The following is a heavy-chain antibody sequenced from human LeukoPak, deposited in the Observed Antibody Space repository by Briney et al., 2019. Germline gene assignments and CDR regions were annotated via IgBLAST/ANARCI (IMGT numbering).Heavy chain of an antibody. D-gene: IGHD2-15*01. Sequence: SETLSLTCTVSGGSISSYYWSWIRQPPGKGLEWIGYIYYSGSTNYNPSLKSRVTISVDTSKNQFSLKLSSVTAADTAVYYCAREYCSGGSCYSYNWLDPWGQGTLVTVSS. J-gene: IGHJ5*02. V-gene: IGHV4-59*01. CDR2: IYYSGST. CDR1: GGSISSYY. CDR3: AREYCSGGSCYSYNWLDP.